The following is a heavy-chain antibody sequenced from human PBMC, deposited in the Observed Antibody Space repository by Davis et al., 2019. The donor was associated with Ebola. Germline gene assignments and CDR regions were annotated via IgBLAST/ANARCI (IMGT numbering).Heavy chain of an antibody. CDR1: DYTFISYA. J-gene: IGHJ4*02. CDR2: ISTYNGNT. V-gene: IGHV1-18*01. D-gene: IGHD4-23*01. Sequence: ASVKVSCKASDYTFISYAISWVRQAPGQGLEWMGWISTYNGNTNYAQKLQGRVTMTMDISTSTAYMALRSLRSDDTAVYYCARVIGNVRKLDYWGQGTLVTVSS. CDR3: ARVIGNVRKLDY.